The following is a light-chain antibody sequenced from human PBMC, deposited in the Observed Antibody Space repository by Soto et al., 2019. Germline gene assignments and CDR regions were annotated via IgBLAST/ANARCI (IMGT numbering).Light chain of an antibody. CDR3: LQSDNSPRT. V-gene: IGKV3-20*01. CDR1: QSVSSSY. Sequence: EIVLTQSPGTLSLSPGERVTLSCRASQSVSSSYLAWYQQKPGQAPRLLVYGSSNRATGVSDRFSGSGSGTDFTLTISSLEPEDFAVYYCLQSDNSPRTFGQGTKVEI. J-gene: IGKJ1*01. CDR2: GSS.